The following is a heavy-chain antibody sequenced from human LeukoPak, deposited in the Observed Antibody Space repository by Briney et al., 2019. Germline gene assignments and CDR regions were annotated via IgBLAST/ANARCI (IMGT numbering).Heavy chain of an antibody. D-gene: IGHD1-1*01. Sequence: SETLSLTCTVSGGSISSYYWSWIRHPPGKGLEWIGYIYYSGSTNYNPSLKSRVTISVDTSKNQFSLKLSSVTAADTAVYYCARDGTENGIDYWGQGTLVTVSS. CDR3: ARDGTENGIDY. CDR1: GGSISSYY. CDR2: IYYSGST. V-gene: IGHV4-59*01. J-gene: IGHJ4*02.